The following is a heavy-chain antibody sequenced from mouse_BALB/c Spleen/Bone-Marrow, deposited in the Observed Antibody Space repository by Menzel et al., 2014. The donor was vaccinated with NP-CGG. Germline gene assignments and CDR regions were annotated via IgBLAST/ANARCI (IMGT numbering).Heavy chain of an antibody. D-gene: IGHD2-1*01. CDR1: GYVLSTYW. CDR3: ARSGKGAMDY. V-gene: IGHV1-80*01. J-gene: IGHJ4*01. Sequence: QVQLQQSGAELVRPGSSVKISCKASGYVLSTYWMNWVKQRPGQGLERIGQIYPGDGDTNYNGKFKDKVILTADKSSSTAYMQLSSLTSEDSAVYFCARSGKGAMDYWGQGTSVAVSS. CDR2: IYPGDGDT.